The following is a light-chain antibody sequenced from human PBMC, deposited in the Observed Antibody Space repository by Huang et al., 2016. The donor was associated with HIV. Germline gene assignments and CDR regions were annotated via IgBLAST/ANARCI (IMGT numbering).Light chain of an antibody. J-gene: IGKJ1*01. CDR1: QNINTN. Sequence: EIVMTQSPGTLSVAPGERATLSCSASQNINTNLAWVQQKPGQAPRLLIYAASTRTADFPARFSGSGSRTEFTRTISSLQSEDIAVYYCQQYNDWPRSFGQGTKVEIK. CDR3: QQYNDWPRS. CDR2: AAS. V-gene: IGKV3-15*01.